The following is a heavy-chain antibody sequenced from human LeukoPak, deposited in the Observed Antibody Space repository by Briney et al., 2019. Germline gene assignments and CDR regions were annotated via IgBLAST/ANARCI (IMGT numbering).Heavy chain of an antibody. CDR2: ISAYNGNT. CDR1: GYTFTSYG. D-gene: IGHD1-26*01. V-gene: IGHV1-18*01. CDR3: ARTYRGYYFDY. J-gene: IGHJ4*02. Sequence: ASVKASCKASGYTFTSYGIGWVRQAPGQGLEWMGWISAYNGNTNYAQKLQGRVTMTTDTSTSTAYMELRSLRSDDTAVYYCARTYRGYYFDYWGQGTLVTVSS.